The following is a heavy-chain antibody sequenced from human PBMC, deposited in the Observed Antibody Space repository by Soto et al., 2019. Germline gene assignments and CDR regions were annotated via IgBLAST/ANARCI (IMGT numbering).Heavy chain of an antibody. CDR2: IYYSGST. CDR1: GGSISSGGYY. D-gene: IGHD4-4*01. V-gene: IGHV4-31*03. J-gene: IGHJ4*02. Sequence: PSETLSLTCTVSGGSISSGGYYWSWIRQHPGKGLEWIGYIYYSGSTYYNPSLKSRVTISVDTSKNQFSLKLSSVTAADTAVYYCARTYRGLYSNPQYYFDYWGQGTLVAVSS. CDR3: ARTYRGLYSNPQYYFDY.